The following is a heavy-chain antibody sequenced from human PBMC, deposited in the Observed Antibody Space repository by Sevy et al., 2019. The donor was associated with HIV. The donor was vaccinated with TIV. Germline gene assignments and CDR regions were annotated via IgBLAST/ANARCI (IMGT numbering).Heavy chain of an antibody. Sequence: SDTLSLTCTVSGDSISGYYWNWIRQPPGKGLEWIGYIFYSRSTNYSPSLKSRVTISKDTSKNQFSLKLSSVTAADTALYYCARGAPNYYYAMDVWGQGTTVTVSS. CDR2: IFYSRST. V-gene: IGHV4-59*01. J-gene: IGHJ6*02. CDR1: GDSISGYY. CDR3: ARGAPNYYYAMDV.